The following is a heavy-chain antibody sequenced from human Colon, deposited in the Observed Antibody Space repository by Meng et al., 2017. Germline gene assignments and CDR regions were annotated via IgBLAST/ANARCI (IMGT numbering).Heavy chain of an antibody. V-gene: IGHV4-34*01. J-gene: IGHJ4*02. Sequence: QVQGHRGGRGPLNPCETLSLTCAISGAFFSGYYWTWVRQPPGEGLEWIGEISHTGDTSYNPSLSSRVTISRDTSKNQFSLSLTSVTAADTAVYYCARGPHSAWPLLAYWGQGTLVTVSS. CDR3: ARGPHSAWPLLAY. D-gene: IGHD1-26*01. CDR1: GAFFSGYY. CDR2: ISHTGDT.